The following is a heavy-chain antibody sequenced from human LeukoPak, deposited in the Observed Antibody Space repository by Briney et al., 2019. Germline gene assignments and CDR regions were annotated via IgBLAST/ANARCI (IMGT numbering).Heavy chain of an antibody. J-gene: IGHJ4*02. D-gene: IGHD4-11*01. Sequence: PGGSLRLSCVSSGFTFSSYWMHWVRQAPGKGLVWVSRINTDGRTTTYADSAKGRFTISRDNAKNTLYLQMNSLRAEDTAVYYCVRSAFLTTEFYFDYWGQGTLVTVSS. V-gene: IGHV3-74*01. CDR3: VRSAFLTTEFYFDY. CDR1: GFTFSSYW. CDR2: INTDGRTT.